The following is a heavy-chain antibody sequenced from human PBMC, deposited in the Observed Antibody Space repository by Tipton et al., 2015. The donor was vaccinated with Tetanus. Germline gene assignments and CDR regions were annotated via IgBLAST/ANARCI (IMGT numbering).Heavy chain of an antibody. CDR2: ILPIFGTT. V-gene: IGHV1-69*06. D-gene: IGHD3-10*01. CDR1: GGTFTSYA. CDR3: ARDYDGSEPYDY. Sequence: QSGPEVKTPGASVQVSCKASGGTFTSYAFSWVRQAPGQGLEWMGTILPIFGTTNYAQKFQGRVTITADKSTRTVYMELSSLRSGDTAIYYCARDYDGSEPYDYWGQGTLVTVSA. J-gene: IGHJ4*01.